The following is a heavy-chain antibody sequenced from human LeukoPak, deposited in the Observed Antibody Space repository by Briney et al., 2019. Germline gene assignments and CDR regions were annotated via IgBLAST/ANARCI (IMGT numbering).Heavy chain of an antibody. Sequence: GGSLRLSCADPGFTFSSHWMSWVRQAPGKGLEWVANIKQDGSENYHVACVKGRFTVSRDNAKNSLYLEMNSLRAEDTAVYYCGRRGNLDYWGQGTLVTVSS. D-gene: IGHD4-23*01. CDR2: IKQDGSEN. CDR3: GRRGNLDY. V-gene: IGHV3-7*05. CDR1: GFTFSSHW. J-gene: IGHJ4*02.